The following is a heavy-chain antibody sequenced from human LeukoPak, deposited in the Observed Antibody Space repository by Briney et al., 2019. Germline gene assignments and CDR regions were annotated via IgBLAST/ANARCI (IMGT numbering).Heavy chain of an antibody. CDR2: ISGSGGST. V-gene: IGHV3-23*01. D-gene: IGHD3-22*01. CDR1: GFTFSSYA. CDR3: AKDLNPYYYDSSGYYYGYFDY. J-gene: IGHJ4*02. Sequence: PGASLRLSCAASGFTFSSYAMSWVRQAPGKGLEWVSAISGSGGSTYYADSVKGRFTISRDNSKNTLYLQMNSLRAEDTAVSYCAKDLNPYYYDSSGYYYGYFDYWDQGTLVTVSS.